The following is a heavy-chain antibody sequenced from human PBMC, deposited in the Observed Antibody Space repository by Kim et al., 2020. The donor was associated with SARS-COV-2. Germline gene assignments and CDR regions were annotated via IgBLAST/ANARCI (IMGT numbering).Heavy chain of an antibody. Sequence: GESLKISCKGSGYSFTSYWIGWVRQMPGKGLEWMGIIYPGDSDTRYSPSFQGQVTIPADRSISTAYLQWCSLKASDTAMYYCARLEKGVLDYWGQGTLVTSST. CDR3: ARLEKGVLDY. D-gene: IGHD2-8*01. J-gene: IGHJ4*02. CDR1: GYSFTSYW. CDR2: IYPGDSDT. V-gene: IGHV5-51*01.